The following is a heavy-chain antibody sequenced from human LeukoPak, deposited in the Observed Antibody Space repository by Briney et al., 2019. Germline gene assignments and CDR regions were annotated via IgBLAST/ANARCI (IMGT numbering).Heavy chain of an antibody. CDR3: AREQQSIAVAGTLDY. Sequence: ASVTVSCKASGYTFTGYYMHWVRQAPGQGLEWMGWINPNSGGTNYAQKFQGRVTMTRDTSISTAYMELSRLRSDDTAVYYCAREQQSIAVAGTLDYWGQGTLVTVSS. D-gene: IGHD6-19*01. V-gene: IGHV1-2*02. CDR1: GYTFTGYY. J-gene: IGHJ4*02. CDR2: INPNSGGT.